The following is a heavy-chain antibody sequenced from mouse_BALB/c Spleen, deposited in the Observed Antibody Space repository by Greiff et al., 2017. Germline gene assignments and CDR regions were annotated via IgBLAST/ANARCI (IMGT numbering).Heavy chain of an antibody. CDR1: GYSFTGYY. J-gene: IGHJ1*01. Sequence: VQLQQSGPELVKPGASVKISCKASGYSFTGYYMHWVKQSHVKSLEWIGRINPYNGATSYNQNFKDKASLTVDKSSSTAYMELHSLTSEDSAVYYCARDYGNMYFDVWGAGTTVTVSS. CDR3: ARDYGNMYFDV. V-gene: IGHV1-31*01. CDR2: INPYNGAT. D-gene: IGHD1-1*01.